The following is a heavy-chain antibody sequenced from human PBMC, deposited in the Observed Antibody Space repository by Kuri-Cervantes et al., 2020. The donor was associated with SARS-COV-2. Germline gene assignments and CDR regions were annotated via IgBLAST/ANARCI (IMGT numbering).Heavy chain of an antibody. CDR2: IWYDGSNK. Sequence: GESLKISCAASGFTFSSYGMHWVRQAPGKGLEWVAVIWYDGSNKYYADSVKGRFTISRDNSKNTLYLQMNSLRAEDTAVYYCARDPKWELNYYFDYWGQGTLVTVSS. D-gene: IGHD1-26*01. CDR3: ARDPKWELNYYFDY. J-gene: IGHJ4*02. CDR1: GFTFSSYG. V-gene: IGHV3-33*01.